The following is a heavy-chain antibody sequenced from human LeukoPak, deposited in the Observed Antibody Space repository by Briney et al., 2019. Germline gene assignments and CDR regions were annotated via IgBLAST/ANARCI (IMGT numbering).Heavy chain of an antibody. V-gene: IGHV5-51*01. CDR3: ARQVSAASDI. CDR1: GYSFSSYG. CDR2: IYPADSNT. Sequence: GESLKISCKGYGYSFSSYGIGWVRQMPGKGLEWMGIIYPADSNTKYSPSFQGQVTISADKSISTAYLQWSSLKASDTAMYYCARQVSAASDIWGQGTMVMVSS. D-gene: IGHD2-2*01. J-gene: IGHJ3*02.